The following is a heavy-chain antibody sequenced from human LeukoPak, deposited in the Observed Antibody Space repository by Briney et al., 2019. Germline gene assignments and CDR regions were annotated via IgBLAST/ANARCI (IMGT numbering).Heavy chain of an antibody. CDR3: ARGPIVGATYYYYYMDV. CDR1: GFTFSSYA. Sequence: GGSLRLSCAASGFTFSSYAMSWVRQAPGKGLEWVSAISGSGGSTYYADSVKGRFTISRDNSKNTLYLQMNSLRAEDTAVYYCARGPIVGATYYYYYMDVWGKGTTVTVSS. D-gene: IGHD1-26*01. CDR2: ISGSGGST. J-gene: IGHJ6*03. V-gene: IGHV3-23*01.